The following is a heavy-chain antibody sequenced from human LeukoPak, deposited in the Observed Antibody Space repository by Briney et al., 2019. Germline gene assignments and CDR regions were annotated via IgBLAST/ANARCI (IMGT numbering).Heavy chain of an antibody. CDR2: ISYDGSNK. Sequence: GGPLRLSCAASGFTFSSYAMHWVRQAPGKGLEWVAVISYDGSNKYYADSVKGRFTISRDNSKNTLYLQMNSLRAEDTAVYYCARERLGYIYYYGMDVWGQGTTVTVSS. CDR3: ARERLGYIYYYGMDV. CDR1: GFTFSSYA. J-gene: IGHJ6*02. V-gene: IGHV3-30-3*01. D-gene: IGHD5-24*01.